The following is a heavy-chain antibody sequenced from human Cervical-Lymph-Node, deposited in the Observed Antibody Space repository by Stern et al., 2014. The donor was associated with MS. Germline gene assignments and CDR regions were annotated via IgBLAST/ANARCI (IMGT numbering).Heavy chain of an antibody. CDR1: GYSFTAHW. J-gene: IGHJ4*02. V-gene: IGHV5-51*01. D-gene: IGHD4-17*01. CDR3: ARDYGDYAFDY. CDR2: IYPGNYDT. Sequence: EMQLVESGAEVKKPGESLKISCKGSGYSFTAHWIGWVRQMPGKGLEWMGIIYPGNYDTRYSPSFQGQVTISADKSISTAYLQWSSLNASDTAMYYCARDYGDYAFDYWGQGTLVTVSS.